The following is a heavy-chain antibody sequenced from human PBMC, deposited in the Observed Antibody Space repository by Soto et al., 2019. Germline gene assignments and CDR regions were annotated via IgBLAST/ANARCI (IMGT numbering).Heavy chain of an antibody. D-gene: IGHD2-21*02. Sequence: GGSLRLSCAASGFTFSSYSMNWVRQAPGKGLEWVSSISSSSSYIYYADSVKGRFTISRDNAKNTLYLQMNSLRAEDTAVYYCARGGNSVDIDYWGQGTLVTVSS. V-gene: IGHV3-21*01. CDR1: GFTFSSYS. J-gene: IGHJ4*02. CDR3: ARGGNSVDIDY. CDR2: ISSSSSYI.